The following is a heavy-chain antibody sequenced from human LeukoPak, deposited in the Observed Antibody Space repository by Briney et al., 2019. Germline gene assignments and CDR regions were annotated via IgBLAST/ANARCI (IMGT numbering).Heavy chain of an antibody. V-gene: IGHV4-4*07. CDR3: ARTTEGGYTYDYFYYYYMDV. D-gene: IGHD5-18*01. Sequence: SETLSLTCTVSGGSISSYYWNWIRQSAGKGLEWIGRIYTSGSTNYNPSLKSRVTISVDTSKNQFSLTLSSVTAAHTAVYYCARTTEGGYTYDYFYYYYMDVWGKGTTVTISS. CDR2: IYTSGST. J-gene: IGHJ6*03. CDR1: GGSISSYY.